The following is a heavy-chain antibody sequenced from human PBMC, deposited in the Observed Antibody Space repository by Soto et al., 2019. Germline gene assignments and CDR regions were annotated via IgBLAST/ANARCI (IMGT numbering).Heavy chain of an antibody. CDR1: GGSFSGYY. V-gene: IGHV4-34*01. D-gene: IGHD6-13*01. J-gene: IGHJ4*02. CDR2: INHSGST. CDR3: ARAYRPYSSSWLDY. Sequence: QVQLQQWGAGLLKPSETLSLTCAVYGGSFSGYYWSWIRQPPGKGLEWIGEINHSGSTNYNPSLKSRVTISVDTAKIQFSLKMSSVTAADTAVYYCARAYRPYSSSWLDYWGQGTLVTVSS.